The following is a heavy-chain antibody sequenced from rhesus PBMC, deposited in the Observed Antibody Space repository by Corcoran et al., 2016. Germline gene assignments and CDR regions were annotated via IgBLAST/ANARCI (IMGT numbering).Heavy chain of an antibody. CDR3: ARQYSTAGIN. V-gene: IGHV4-99*01. CDR2: MSGRSGST. CDR1: GYSISSGYY. D-gene: IGHD4-29*01. Sequence: QVQLQESGPGLVKPSETLSLTCAVSGYSISSGYYWGWIRQPPGKGLEYIGDMSGRSGSTYYNPSPESRVTIAKDTSKNQGSLKVSSVTAADTAVEYCARQYSTAGINWGQGVLVTVSS. J-gene: IGHJ4*01.